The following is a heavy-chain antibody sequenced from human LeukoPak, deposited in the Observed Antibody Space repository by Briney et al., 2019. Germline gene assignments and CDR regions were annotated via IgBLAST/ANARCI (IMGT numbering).Heavy chain of an antibody. J-gene: IGHJ4*02. CDR1: GFSLSGYW. CDR3: AGGGYSFDY. D-gene: IGHD5-18*01. V-gene: IGHV3-7*01. CDR2: LHADGVEQ. Sequence: GGSLRLSCAASGFSLSGYWMTWVRQAPGKGLEWVARLHADGVEQNYVDSVTGRFTMSRDNAKNSLDLQMNSLRVEDTAVYYCAGGGYSFDYLGQGTLVAVSS.